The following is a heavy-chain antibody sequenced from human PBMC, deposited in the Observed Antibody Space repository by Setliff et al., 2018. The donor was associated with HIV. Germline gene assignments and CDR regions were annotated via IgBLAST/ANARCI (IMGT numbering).Heavy chain of an antibody. CDR3: ASGMRWDTAMGDAFDI. D-gene: IGHD5-18*01. CDR1: GGTFSSYA. J-gene: IGHJ3*02. CDR2: IIPIFGTA. Sequence: SVKVSCKASGGTFSSYAISWVRQAPGQGLEWMGGIIPIFGTANYAQKFQGRVTIAADESTSTAYMELRSLKSDDTAIYFCASGMRWDTAMGDAFDIWGQGTMVTVSS. V-gene: IGHV1-69*13.